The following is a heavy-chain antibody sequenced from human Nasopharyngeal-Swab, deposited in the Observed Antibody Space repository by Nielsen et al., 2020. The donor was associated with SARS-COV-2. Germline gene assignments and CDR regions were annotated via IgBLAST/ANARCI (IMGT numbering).Heavy chain of an antibody. V-gene: IGHV1-2*04. D-gene: IGHD3-3*01. Sequence: ASVKLSCRESGYTFKCYYMHWARQAPGQGLEWMGWIKPHSGGTNYAQKLQGSLTMIRDTSRSTAYMELSRLRSVDTAVYYCAGDSGPPFFGVVNPSGFDYWGQGTLVTVSA. CDR2: IKPHSGGT. CDR1: GYTFKCYY. CDR3: AGDSGPPFFGVVNPSGFDY. J-gene: IGHJ4*02.